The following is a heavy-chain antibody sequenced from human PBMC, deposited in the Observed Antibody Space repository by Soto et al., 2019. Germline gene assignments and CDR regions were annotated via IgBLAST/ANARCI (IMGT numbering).Heavy chain of an antibody. CDR2: ISSSSSTI. Sequence: PGGSLRLACAASGFTFSSYSMNWVRQAPGKGLEWVSYISSSSSTIYYADSVKGRFTISRDNAKNSLYLQMNSLRDEDTAVYYCAYQLELPIRWYYGMDVWGQGTTVTVSS. CDR3: AYQLELPIRWYYGMDV. CDR1: GFTFSSYS. D-gene: IGHD1-7*01. J-gene: IGHJ6*02. V-gene: IGHV3-48*02.